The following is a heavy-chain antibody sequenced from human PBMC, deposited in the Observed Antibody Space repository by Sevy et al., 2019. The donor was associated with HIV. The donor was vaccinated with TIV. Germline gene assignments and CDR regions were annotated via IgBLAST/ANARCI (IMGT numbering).Heavy chain of an antibody. D-gene: IGHD2-2*01. CDR1: RLTLGSYW. Sequence: GGSLRLSCTAPRLTLGSYWMHWLRQAPGKGLVWVSGVNSDGSNTNYADSVKGRFTISRDNAKNTLSLQMNSLRVEDTAIYHCVASNTWEDNSGQRTLVTVSS. CDR2: VNSDGSNT. CDR3: VASNTWEDN. J-gene: IGHJ4*02. V-gene: IGHV3-74*01.